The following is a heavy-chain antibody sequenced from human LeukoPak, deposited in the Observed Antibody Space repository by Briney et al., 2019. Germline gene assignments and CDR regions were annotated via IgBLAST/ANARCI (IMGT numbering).Heavy chain of an antibody. Sequence: GGSLRLSCAASGFTLSSYSMNWVRQAPGKGLEWVSSISSSSSYIYYADSVKGRFTISRDNAKNSLYLQMNSLRAEDTAVYYCARDAEQLLQHWGQGTLVTVSS. J-gene: IGHJ1*01. CDR1: GFTLSSYS. CDR3: ARDAEQLLQH. D-gene: IGHD6-13*01. CDR2: ISSSSSYI. V-gene: IGHV3-21*01.